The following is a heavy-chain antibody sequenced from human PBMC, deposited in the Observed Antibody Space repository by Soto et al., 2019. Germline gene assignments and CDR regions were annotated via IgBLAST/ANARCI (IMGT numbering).Heavy chain of an antibody. Sequence: KPSETLSLTCTVSGGSISSFYWSWIRQPPGKGLEWIGYIYYRGSTNYNSSLKSRVTISVDTSKNQFSLKLSSMTAADTAVYYCASFRKLGDWYFDLWGRGTLVTVSS. CDR1: GGSISSFY. D-gene: IGHD2-21*01. J-gene: IGHJ2*01. CDR3: ASFRKLGDWYFDL. CDR2: IYYRGST. V-gene: IGHV4-59*01.